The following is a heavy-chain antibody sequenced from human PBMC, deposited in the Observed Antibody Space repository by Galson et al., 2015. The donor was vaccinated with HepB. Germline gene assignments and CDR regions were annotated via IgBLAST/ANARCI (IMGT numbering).Heavy chain of an antibody. CDR1: GFTFNNYA. CDR2: TCGSGGTS. J-gene: IGHJ4*02. D-gene: IGHD3-3*01. Sequence: SGAEVKKPGESLTISSAASGFTFNNYAMTWVRQAPGKGLEWVSTTCGSGGTSYYTDSVKGRFTISRDNSKKTLYLQMNSLRAEDTAVYYCARGAPTIFGVLTPTGICYYWGQGTLVTVSS. V-gene: IGHV3-23*01. CDR3: ARGAPTIFGVLTPTGICYY.